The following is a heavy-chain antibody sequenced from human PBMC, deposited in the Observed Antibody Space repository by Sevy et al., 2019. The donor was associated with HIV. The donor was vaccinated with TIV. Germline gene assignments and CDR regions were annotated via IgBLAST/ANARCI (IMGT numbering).Heavy chain of an antibody. D-gene: IGHD2-15*01. Sequence: GGSLRLSCAASGSTVSSNYMSWVRQAPGKGLEWVSVIYSGGSTYYADSVKGRFTISRDNSKNTLYLQMNSLRAEDTAVYYCARVTDCSGGSCYFLSAFDIWGQGTMVTVS. CDR2: IYSGGST. J-gene: IGHJ3*02. CDR1: GSTVSSNY. V-gene: IGHV3-53*01. CDR3: ARVTDCSGGSCYFLSAFDI.